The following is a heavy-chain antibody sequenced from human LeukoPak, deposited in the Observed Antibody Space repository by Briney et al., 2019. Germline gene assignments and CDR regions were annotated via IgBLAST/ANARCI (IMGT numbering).Heavy chain of an antibody. Sequence: ASVKVSCKASGYTFISNDINWVRQATGQGLEWMGWMNPNSGDTGYVQKFQGRLTITRDTSISTAYMELSSLRSEDTAVYYCASPQGGHGPGAFDIWGQGTMVTVSS. CDR3: ASPQGGHGPGAFDI. D-gene: IGHD3-16*01. V-gene: IGHV1-8*03. J-gene: IGHJ3*02. CDR2: MNPNSGDT. CDR1: GYTFISND.